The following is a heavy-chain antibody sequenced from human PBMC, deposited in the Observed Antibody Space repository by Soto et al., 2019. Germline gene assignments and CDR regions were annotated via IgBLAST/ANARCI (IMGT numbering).Heavy chain of an antibody. CDR1: GFTFDDYG. CDR3: AVSTISSYYYDSSGYWGAPFDY. Sequence: GGSLRLSCAASGFTFDDYGMSWVRQAPGKGLEWVSGINWNGGSTGYADSVKGRFTISRDNAKNSLYLQMNSLRAEDTALYYCAVSTISSYYYDSSGYWGAPFDYWGQGTLVTVSS. CDR2: INWNGGST. J-gene: IGHJ4*02. D-gene: IGHD3-22*01. V-gene: IGHV3-20*04.